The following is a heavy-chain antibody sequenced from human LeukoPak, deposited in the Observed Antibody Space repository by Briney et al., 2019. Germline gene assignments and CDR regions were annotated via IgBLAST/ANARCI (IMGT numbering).Heavy chain of an antibody. J-gene: IGHJ4*02. CDR1: GGSISSYY. D-gene: IGHD6-19*01. Sequence: PSETLSLTCTVSGGSISSYYWSWIRQPPGKGLEWIGYIYYSGSTNYSPSLKSRVTISVDTSKNQFSLKLSSVTAADTAVYYCAGGYSSGWDYFDYWGQGTLVTVSS. CDR2: IYYSGST. V-gene: IGHV4-59*08. CDR3: AGGYSSGWDYFDY.